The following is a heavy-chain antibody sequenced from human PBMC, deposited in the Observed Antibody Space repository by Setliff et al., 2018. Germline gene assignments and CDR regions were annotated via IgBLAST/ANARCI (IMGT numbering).Heavy chain of an antibody. Sequence: VASVNVSCKASGYTFTSYGISWVRQAPGQGLEWMGWISAYNGNTNYAQKLQGRVTMTTDTSTSTAYMELRSLRSDDTAVYYCARGYSSSWQSRMGFDPWGQGTLVTGSS. CDR2: ISAYNGNT. J-gene: IGHJ5*02. D-gene: IGHD6-13*01. CDR3: ARGYSSSWQSRMGFDP. V-gene: IGHV1-18*01. CDR1: GYTFTSYG.